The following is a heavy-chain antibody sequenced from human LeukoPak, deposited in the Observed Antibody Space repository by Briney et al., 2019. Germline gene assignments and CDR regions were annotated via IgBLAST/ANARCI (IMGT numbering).Heavy chain of an antibody. Sequence: PGGSLRLSCAASGFTFSSYAMSRVRQAPGKGLEWVSAISGSGGSTYYADSVKGRFTISRDNSKNTLYLQMNSLRAEDTAVYYCAKLIVGATRNFDYWGQGTLVTVSS. CDR1: GFTFSSYA. CDR3: AKLIVGATRNFDY. D-gene: IGHD1-26*01. J-gene: IGHJ4*02. V-gene: IGHV3-23*01. CDR2: ISGSGGST.